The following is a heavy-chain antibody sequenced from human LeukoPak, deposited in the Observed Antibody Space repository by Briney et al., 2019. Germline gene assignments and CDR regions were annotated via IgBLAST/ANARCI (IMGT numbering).Heavy chain of an antibody. J-gene: IGHJ4*02. Sequence: GGSLRLSCAASGFTFSSSAMHWVRQAPAKGLEWVTGISYDGSNKYYAHFVKGRFTIHRDNSKNMLFLGMNSLRAEDTAVFYWARDRGPVVTAYYFDYWGQGTLVTVSS. CDR3: ARDRGPVVTAYYFDY. V-gene: IGHV3-30*04. CDR2: ISYDGSNK. D-gene: IGHD2-21*02. CDR1: GFTFSSSA.